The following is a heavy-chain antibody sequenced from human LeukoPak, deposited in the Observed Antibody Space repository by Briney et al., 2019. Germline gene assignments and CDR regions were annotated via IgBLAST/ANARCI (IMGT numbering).Heavy chain of an antibody. D-gene: IGHD1-14*01. CDR3: ARVSGPNGDY. CDR1: GFTFSSYG. CDR2: ISSSSSYI. V-gene: IGHV3-21*01. Sequence: GGTLRLSCAASGFTFSSYGMSWVRQAPGKGLEWVSSISSSSSYIYYADSVKGRFTISRDNAKNSLYLQMNSLRAEDTAVYYCARVSGPNGDYWGQGTLVTVSS. J-gene: IGHJ4*02.